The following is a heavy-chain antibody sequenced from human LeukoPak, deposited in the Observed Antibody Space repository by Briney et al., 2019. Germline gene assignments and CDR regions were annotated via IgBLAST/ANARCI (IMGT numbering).Heavy chain of an antibody. D-gene: IGHD5-12*01. CDR1: GFTFSNYW. J-gene: IGHJ4*02. CDR3: VRDGGVSGYDLLDY. CDR2: INQDGSKE. Sequence: GGSLRLSCAASGFTFSNYWMTWVRQAPGKGLEWVAHINQDGSKEYYMDSVKARFTISRDTHTNSLSLQMNSLRAEDTAVYYCVRDGGVSGYDLLDYWGQGTLVTVSS. V-gene: IGHV3-7*01.